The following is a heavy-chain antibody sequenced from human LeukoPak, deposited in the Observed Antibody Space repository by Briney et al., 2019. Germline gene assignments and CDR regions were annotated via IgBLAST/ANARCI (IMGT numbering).Heavy chain of an antibody. CDR2: IYHSGST. CDR3: GSGDYGYFDY. V-gene: IGHV4-4*02. Sequence: SETLSLTCAVSGGSISSSNWWSWVRQPPGKGLEWIGEIYHSGSTNYNPSLKSRVIISVDKSKNQFSLKLSSVTAADTAVYYRGSGDYGYFDYWGQGTLVTVSS. J-gene: IGHJ4*02. D-gene: IGHD4-17*01. CDR1: GGSISSSNW.